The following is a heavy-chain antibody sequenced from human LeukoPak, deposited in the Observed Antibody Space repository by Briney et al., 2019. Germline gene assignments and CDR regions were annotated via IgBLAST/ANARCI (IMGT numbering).Heavy chain of an antibody. D-gene: IGHD3-16*01. CDR2: IKQDGSEK. V-gene: IGHV3-7*01. J-gene: IGHJ4*02. CDR1: GFTFSSYW. Sequence: GGSLRLSCAASGFTFSSYWMSWVRQAPGKGLEWVANIKQDGSEKYYVDSVKGRFTFSRDNAKNSLYLHMNSLRAEDTAVYYCARLGEKADFDYWGQGTLVTVSS. CDR3: ARLGEKADFDY.